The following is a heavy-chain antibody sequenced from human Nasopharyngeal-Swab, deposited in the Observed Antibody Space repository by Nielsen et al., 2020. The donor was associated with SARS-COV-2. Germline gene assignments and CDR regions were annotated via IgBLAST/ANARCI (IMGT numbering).Heavy chain of an antibody. CDR3: ARDKDWNGLDS. CDR1: GFTFSSYG. V-gene: IGHV3-30*03. CDR2: LSFDGSTK. D-gene: IGHD1-1*01. Sequence: GESLKISCAASGFTFSSYGMHWVRQAPGKGLEWVAALSFDGSTKYYADSVRGRFTISRDFSENTLYLQMNSLRAEDTAVYYCARDKDWNGLDSWGQGTLVTVSS. J-gene: IGHJ4*02.